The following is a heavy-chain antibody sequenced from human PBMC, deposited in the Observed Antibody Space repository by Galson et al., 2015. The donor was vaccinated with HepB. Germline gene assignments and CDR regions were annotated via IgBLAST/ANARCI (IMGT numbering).Heavy chain of an antibody. V-gene: IGHV4-4*02. CDR2: IHHSGIT. J-gene: IGHJ3*02. CDR1: GTSISITNW. CDR3: AREIRAGSGNALDI. Sequence: ETLSLTCDVSGTSISITNWWSWVRQPPQKGLEWIGQIHHSGITQYNPSLKSRVTISVDKSKNHLSLRLNFVTAADTALYYCAREIRAGSGNALDIWGQGTMVDVSS. D-gene: IGHD1-26*01.